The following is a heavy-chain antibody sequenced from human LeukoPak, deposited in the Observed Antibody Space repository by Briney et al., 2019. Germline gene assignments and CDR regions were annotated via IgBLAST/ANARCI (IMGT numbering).Heavy chain of an antibody. CDR2: ISGNSWLK. CDR1: GSTFTTYG. CDR3: ARVAHQWLVLAYFFF. D-gene: IGHD6-19*01. V-gene: IGHV1-18*04. J-gene: IGHJ6*01. Sequence: AAVKVSYQASGSTFTTYGIALLRQAPGQGLGWMGWISGNSWLKNYAPKFQGRVTMTTDTSTTTAYMELSSLTLDDTAVYFWARVAHQWLVLAYFFFWG.